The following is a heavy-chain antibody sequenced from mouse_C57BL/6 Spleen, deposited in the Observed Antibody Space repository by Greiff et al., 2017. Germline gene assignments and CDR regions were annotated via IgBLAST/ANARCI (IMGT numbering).Heavy chain of an antibody. CDR2: IYPGDGDT. Sequence: VQLVESGPELVKPGASVKISCKASGYAFSSSWMNWVKQRPGKGLEWIGRIYPGDGDTNYNGKFKGKATLTADKSSSTAYMQLSSLTSEDSAVYFCARRYYGYYFDYWGQGTTLTVSS. CDR3: ARRYYGYYFDY. V-gene: IGHV1-82*01. D-gene: IGHD1-1*01. J-gene: IGHJ2*01. CDR1: GYAFSSSW.